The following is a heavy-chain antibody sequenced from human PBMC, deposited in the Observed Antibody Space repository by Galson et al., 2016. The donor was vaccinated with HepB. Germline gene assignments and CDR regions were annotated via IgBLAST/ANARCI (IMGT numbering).Heavy chain of an antibody. CDR1: GGSISNNNW. D-gene: IGHD3-9*01. Sequence: SLTCAVSGGSISNNNWWSWVRQPPGKGLEWIGEIYHSGSTNYNPSLKSRVTISLDKSESQFSLKLTSVTAADTAVYYCARGPQVDIYFDCWGQGTLVTVSS. J-gene: IGHJ4*02. CDR3: ARGPQVDIYFDC. V-gene: IGHV4-4*02. CDR2: IYHSGST.